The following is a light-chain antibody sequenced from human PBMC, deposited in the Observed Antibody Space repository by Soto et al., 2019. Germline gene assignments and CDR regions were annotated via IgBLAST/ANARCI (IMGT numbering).Light chain of an antibody. Sequence: QSVLTQSPSASGTPGQKVTISCSGGSSNVGSNAVNWFQQVPGTAPKIVIYSSSHRPPGVPDRVSASKSGTSAALVISGLQSEDEADYYCASWDDSLYGWVFGGGTKLTVL. V-gene: IGLV1-44*01. CDR2: SSS. J-gene: IGLJ3*02. CDR1: SSNVGSNA. CDR3: ASWDDSLYGWV.